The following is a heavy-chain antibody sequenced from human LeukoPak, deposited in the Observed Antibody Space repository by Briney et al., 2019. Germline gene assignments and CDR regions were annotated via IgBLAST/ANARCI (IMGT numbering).Heavy chain of an antibody. Sequence: GGSLRLSCTASGFTFSTYAMTWVRQAPGKGLDWVSAIGASGADTYYADSAKGRFTVSRDNSKNTLYLQMSSLRADDTTVYFCAKRPRDSSGYYLGAFDGWGQGTTVTVSS. V-gene: IGHV3-23*01. J-gene: IGHJ3*01. D-gene: IGHD3-22*01. CDR1: GFTFSTYA. CDR2: IGASGADT. CDR3: AKRPRDSSGYYLGAFDG.